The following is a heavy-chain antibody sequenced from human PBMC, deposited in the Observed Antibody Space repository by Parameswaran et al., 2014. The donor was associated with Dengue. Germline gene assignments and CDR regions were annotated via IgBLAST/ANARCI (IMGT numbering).Heavy chain of an antibody. V-gene: IGHV5-51*01. CDR2: IYPGGSDT. D-gene: IGHD6-6*01. CDR3: ARPSIAARWYYGMDV. CDR1: GYSFTSYW. Sequence: GSLRLSCKGSGYSFTSYWIGWVRQMPGKGLEWMGIIYPGGSDTRYSPSFQGQVTISADKSISTAYLQWSSLKASDTAMYYCARPSIAARWYYGMDVWGQGTTVTVSS. J-gene: IGHJ6*02.